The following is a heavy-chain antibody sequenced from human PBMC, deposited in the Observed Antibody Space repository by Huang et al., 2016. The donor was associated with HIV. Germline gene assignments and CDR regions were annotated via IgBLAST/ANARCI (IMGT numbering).Heavy chain of an antibody. D-gene: IGHD6-19*01. Sequence: QVRLQESGPGLVKPSETLSLSCTVSGDSVSSHYWGWIRHPPGTGLEWIGTVYDSGTTTYNPRLKSRITISVDTSKNGFSLNITSVSAADTAMYFCVRDQGRLAVGGIDNWFDPWGQGALVTVSS. CDR3: VRDQGRLAVGGIDNWFDP. J-gene: IGHJ5*02. CDR1: GDSVSSHY. V-gene: IGHV4-59*02. CDR2: VYDSGTT.